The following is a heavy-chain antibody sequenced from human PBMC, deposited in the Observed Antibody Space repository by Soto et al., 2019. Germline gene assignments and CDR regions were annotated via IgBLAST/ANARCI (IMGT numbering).Heavy chain of an antibody. CDR3: ARDSPGGVFYGDYGDWYFDL. D-gene: IGHD4-17*01. CDR2: IIPILGIA. V-gene: IGHV1-69*08. J-gene: IGHJ2*01. Sequence: QVQLVQSGAEVKKPGSSVKVSCKASGGTFSSYTISWVRQAPGQGLEWMGRIIPILGIANYAQKFQGRVTITADKSTSTAYMELSSLRSEDTAVYYCARDSPGGVFYGDYGDWYFDLWGRGTLVTVSS. CDR1: GGTFSSYT.